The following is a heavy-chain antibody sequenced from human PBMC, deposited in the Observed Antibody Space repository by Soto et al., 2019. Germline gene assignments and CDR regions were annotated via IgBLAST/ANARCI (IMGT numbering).Heavy chain of an antibody. V-gene: IGHV1-2*04. D-gene: IGHD3-3*01. CDR3: ARQVWSGYRLKRSYYFDY. CDR1: GYTFTGYY. J-gene: IGHJ4*02. CDR2: INPNSGGT. Sequence: QVQLVQSGAEVKKPGASVKVSCKASGYTFTGYYMHWVRQAPGQGLEWMGWINPNSGGTNYAQKFQGWVTMTRDTSISTAYMELSRLRSDDTAVYYCARQVWSGYRLKRSYYFDYWGQGTLVTVSS.